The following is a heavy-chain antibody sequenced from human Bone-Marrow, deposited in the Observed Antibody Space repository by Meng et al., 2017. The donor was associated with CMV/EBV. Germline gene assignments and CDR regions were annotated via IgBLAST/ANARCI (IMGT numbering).Heavy chain of an antibody. Sequence: ASVKVSCKASGYTFTSYDINWVRQATGQGLEWMGWVNPNSGNTGYAQKFQGRVTMTRNTSISTAYMELSSLRSEDTAVYYCAIPAGDFWSGQGSPDAFDIWGQGPMVTVSS. CDR1: GYTFTSYD. CDR3: AIPAGDFWSGQGSPDAFDI. D-gene: IGHD3-3*01. V-gene: IGHV1-8*01. CDR2: VNPNSGNT. J-gene: IGHJ3*02.